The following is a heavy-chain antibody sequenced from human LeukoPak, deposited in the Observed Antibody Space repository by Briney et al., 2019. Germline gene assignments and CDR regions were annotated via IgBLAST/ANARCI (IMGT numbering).Heavy chain of an antibody. D-gene: IGHD3/OR15-3a*01. Sequence: PGGSLRVSCAASGFTFSSYSMNWVRQAPGKGLEWVSSISSSSSYIYYADSVKGRFTISRDNAKNSLYLQMNSLRAEDTAVYYCARDYGTVNWFDPWGQGTLVTVSS. CDR2: ISSSSSYI. J-gene: IGHJ5*02. V-gene: IGHV3-21*01. CDR1: GFTFSSYS. CDR3: ARDYGTVNWFDP.